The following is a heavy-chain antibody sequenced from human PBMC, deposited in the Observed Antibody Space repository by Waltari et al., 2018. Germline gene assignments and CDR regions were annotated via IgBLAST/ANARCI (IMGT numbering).Heavy chain of an antibody. J-gene: IGHJ4*02. CDR3: AKDGLGKTAAEYYFDY. CDR2: IRYDGSNK. Sequence: QVQLVESGGGVVQPGGSLRLSCAASGFTFSSYGMHWVRQAPGKGLEWVAFIRYDGSNKYYADSVKGRFTISRDNSKNTLYLQMNSLRAEDTAVYYCAKDGLGKTAAEYYFDYWGQGTLVTVSS. CDR1: GFTFSSYG. V-gene: IGHV3-30*02. D-gene: IGHD6-13*01.